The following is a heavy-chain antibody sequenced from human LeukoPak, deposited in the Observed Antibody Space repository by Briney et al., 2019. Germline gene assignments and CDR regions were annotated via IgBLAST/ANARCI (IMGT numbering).Heavy chain of an antibody. CDR2: IYSGGST. D-gene: IGHD3-22*01. J-gene: IGHJ4*02. CDR1: GFTVSSNY. V-gene: IGHV3-53*01. Sequence: GGSLRLSCAASGFTVSSNYMSWVRQAPGKGLEWVSVIYSGGSTYYADSVKGRFTISRDNSKNTLYLQMNSLRAEDTAAYYCARDPTYYDSSGYYWDYWGQGTLVTVSS. CDR3: ARDPTYYDSSGYYWDY.